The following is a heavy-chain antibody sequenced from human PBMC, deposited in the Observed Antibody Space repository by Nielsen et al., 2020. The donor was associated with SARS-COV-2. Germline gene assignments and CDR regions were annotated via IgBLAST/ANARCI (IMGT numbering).Heavy chain of an antibody. CDR3: ARDGIDYDILTGYYKSGWFDP. Sequence: GESLKISCAASGFTFSSYSMNWVRQAPGRGLEWVSSISSSSSSYIYYADSVKGRFTISRDNAKNSLYLKMNSLRAEDTAVYYCARDGIDYDILTGYYKSGWFDPWGQGTLVTVSS. J-gene: IGHJ5*02. V-gene: IGHV3-21*01. CDR1: GFTFSSYS. D-gene: IGHD3-9*01. CDR2: ISSSSSSYI.